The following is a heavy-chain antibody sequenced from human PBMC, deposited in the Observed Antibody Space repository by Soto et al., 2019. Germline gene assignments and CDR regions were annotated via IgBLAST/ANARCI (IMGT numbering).Heavy chain of an antibody. CDR3: ARDSSGWWGLDY. CDR1: GGSISSSSYS. J-gene: IGHJ4*02. CDR2: IYYSGST. V-gene: IGHV4-39*02. D-gene: IGHD6-19*01. Sequence: QLQLQESGPGLVKPSETLSLTCTVSGGSISSSSYSWGWIRQPPGQGLEWIGSIYYSGSTYYNPARKSRVTKTVDTSKNQFSLKLSSVTAADTAVYYWARDSSGWWGLDYWGQGTLVTVSS.